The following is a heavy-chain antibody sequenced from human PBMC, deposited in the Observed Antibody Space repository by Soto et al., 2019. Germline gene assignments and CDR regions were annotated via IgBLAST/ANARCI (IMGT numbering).Heavy chain of an antibody. CDR2: ISYDGSNK. CDR3: ARDREIVATIAIDY. D-gene: IGHD5-12*01. J-gene: IGHJ4*02. CDR1: GFTFSSYA. Sequence: GGSLRLSCAASGFTFSSYAMHCVRHAPGKGLEWVAVISYDGSNKYYADSVKGRFTISRDNSKNTLYLQMNSLRAEDTAVYYCARDREIVATIAIDYRGQGNRVTV. V-gene: IGHV3-30-3*01.